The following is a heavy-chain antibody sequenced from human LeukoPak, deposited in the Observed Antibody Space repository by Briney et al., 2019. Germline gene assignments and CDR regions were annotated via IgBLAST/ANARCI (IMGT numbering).Heavy chain of an antibody. V-gene: IGHV3-15*01. Sequence: GGSLRLSCAASGFTFSNAWMSWVPQAPGKGLEWVGRIKSKTDGGTTDYAAPVKGRFTISRDDSKNTLYLQMNSLKTEDTAVYYCTTSQTYYYDSSGYYWGQGTLVTVSS. D-gene: IGHD3-22*01. CDR2: IKSKTDGGTT. CDR1: GFTFSNAW. J-gene: IGHJ4*02. CDR3: TTSQTYYYDSSGYY.